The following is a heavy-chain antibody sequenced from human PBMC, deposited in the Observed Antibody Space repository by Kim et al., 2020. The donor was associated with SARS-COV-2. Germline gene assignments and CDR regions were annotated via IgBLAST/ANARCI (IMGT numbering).Heavy chain of an antibody. CDR2: IKHGGDEE. V-gene: IGHV3-7*01. D-gene: IGHD1-7*01. CDR1: GFTFSSYW. J-gene: IGHJ6*02. CDR3: VRDPGAETTLYDYHYSMDV. Sequence: GGSLRLSCEASGFTFSSYWMSWVRQGPGKGLEWVANIKHGGDEEYYADSVRGRSIISRDNAKNSVHLQINSLRLEDAAIYYCVRDPGAETTLYDYHYSMDVWGQGTTVTVSS.